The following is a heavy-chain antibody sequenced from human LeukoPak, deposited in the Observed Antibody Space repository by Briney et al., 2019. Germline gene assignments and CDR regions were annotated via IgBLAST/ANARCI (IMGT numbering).Heavy chain of an antibody. Sequence: GGSLRLSCAASGFTFSSYSMNWVRQAPGKGLEWVSFISSSSSSYIYYADSVKGRFTISRDTAKNSLYLQMNSLRAEDTAVYYCARTMGAPNFDYWGQGTLVTVSS. CDR2: ISSSSSSYI. V-gene: IGHV3-21*01. CDR3: ARTMGAPNFDY. D-gene: IGHD1-26*01. CDR1: GFTFSSYS. J-gene: IGHJ4*02.